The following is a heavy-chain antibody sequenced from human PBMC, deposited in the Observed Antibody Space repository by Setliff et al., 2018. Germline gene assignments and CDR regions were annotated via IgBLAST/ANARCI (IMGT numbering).Heavy chain of an antibody. CDR1: GFTFSTHS. J-gene: IGHJ4*02. CDR3: ARSFSRREKFLLGY. V-gene: IGHV4-34*12. CDR2: IIHSGST. Sequence: SETLSLSCAASGFTFSTHSMNWVRQPPGKRLEWIGEIIHSGSTNYNPSLKSRVTISMDTSKNQFSLKVSSVTAADTAVYYCARSFSRREKFLLGYWGQGALVTVSS.